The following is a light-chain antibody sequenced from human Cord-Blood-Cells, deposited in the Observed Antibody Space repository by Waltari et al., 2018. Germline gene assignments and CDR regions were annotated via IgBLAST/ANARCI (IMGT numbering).Light chain of an antibody. CDR2: GAS. CDR1: QSVSSSY. V-gene: IGKV3-20*01. CDR3: QQYGSSPYS. Sequence: EIVLTQSPGTLSLSPGERATLSCRASQSVSSSYLAWYQQKPGQAPRLLIYGASSRATGIPDRFSGSGAGTDFTLTISRLEPEEFAVDYCQQYGSSPYSFGPGTKLEIK. J-gene: IGKJ2*03.